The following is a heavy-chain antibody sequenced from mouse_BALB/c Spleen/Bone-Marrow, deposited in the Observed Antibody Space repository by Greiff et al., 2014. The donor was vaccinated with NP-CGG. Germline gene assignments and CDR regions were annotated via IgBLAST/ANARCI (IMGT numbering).Heavy chain of an antibody. J-gene: IGHJ4*01. D-gene: IGHD2-10*02. CDR1: GHTFTSYW. CDR3: TRQYGNYYAMDY. Sequence: QVQLQQSGAELVRPGASVKVSCKASGHTFTSYWINWVKQRPGQGLEWIGNIYPSDSYTNYNQNFKDKATLTVDKSSSTAYMQLSSPTSEDSAVYYCTRQYGNYYAMDYWGQGTSVTVSS. V-gene: IGHV1-69*02. CDR2: IYPSDSYT.